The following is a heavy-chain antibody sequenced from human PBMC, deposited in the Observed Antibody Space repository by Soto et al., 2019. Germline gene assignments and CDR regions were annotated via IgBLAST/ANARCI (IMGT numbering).Heavy chain of an antibody. CDR3: ARTGCSSSTCPSDLVGATTMVY. CDR1: GFTFSTYG. CDR2: MWYDGTNE. J-gene: IGHJ4*01. D-gene: IGHD2-2*01. Sequence: QSGGSLRLSCAASGFTFSTYGMHWVRQAPGKGLEWVAVMWYDGTNEKYADSVKGRFTISRDNSKSTLYLQMNSLRAEDTGVYYCARTGCSSSTCPSDLVGATTMVYWGHGTPVTVSS. V-gene: IGHV3-33*01.